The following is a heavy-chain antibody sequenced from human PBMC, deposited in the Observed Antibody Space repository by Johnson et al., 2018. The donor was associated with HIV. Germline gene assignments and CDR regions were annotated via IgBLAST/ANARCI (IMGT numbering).Heavy chain of an antibody. V-gene: IGHV3-33*06. J-gene: IGHJ3*02. CDR3: AKFRDAFDI. CDR2: IWYDGSNK. Sequence: QMQLVESWGGVVQPGRSLRLSCAASGFTFSSYGMHWVRQAPGKGLEWVAVIWYDGSNKYYADSVKGRFTISRDNSKNTLYLQMNSLRAEDTAVYYCAKFRDAFDIWGQGTMVTVSS. CDR1: GFTFSSYG.